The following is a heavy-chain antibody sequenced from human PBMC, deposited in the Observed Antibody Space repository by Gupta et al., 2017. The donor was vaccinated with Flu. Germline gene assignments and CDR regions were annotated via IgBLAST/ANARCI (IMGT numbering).Heavy chain of an antibody. CDR2: IYPGDSDT. V-gene: IGHV5-51*01. Sequence: IYPGDSDTRYSPSFQGQVTISADKSISTAYLQWSSLKASDTAMYYCARQASSKYNWNSRSGMDVWGQGTTVTVSS. D-gene: IGHD1-7*01. CDR3: ARQASSKYNWNSRSGMDV. J-gene: IGHJ6*02.